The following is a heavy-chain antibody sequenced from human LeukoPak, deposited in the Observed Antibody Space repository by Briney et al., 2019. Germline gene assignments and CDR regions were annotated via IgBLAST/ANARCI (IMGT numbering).Heavy chain of an antibody. D-gene: IGHD5-24*01. Sequence: SETLSLTCTVSGGSISSYYWSWIRQPPGKGLEWIGYIYYSGSTNYNPSLKSRVTISVDTSKNQFSLKLSSVTAADTAVYYCARDPDGYKFFDYWSRGRPVTVSS. CDR3: ARDPDGYKFFDY. CDR1: GGSISSYY. J-gene: IGHJ4*02. CDR2: IYYSGST. V-gene: IGHV4-59*12.